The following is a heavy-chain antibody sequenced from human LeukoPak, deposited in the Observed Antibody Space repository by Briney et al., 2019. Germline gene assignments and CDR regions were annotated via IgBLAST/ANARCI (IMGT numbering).Heavy chain of an antibody. Sequence: GASVKVSCKASGYTFTGYSMHWVRQAPGQGLEWMGWINPNSGGTNYAQKFQGWVTMTRDTSISTAYMELSRLRSDDTAVYYCARGAGVITGTTPTDYWGQGTPVTVSS. CDR2: INPNSGGT. CDR1: GYTFTGYS. J-gene: IGHJ4*02. V-gene: IGHV1-2*04. CDR3: ARGAGVITGTTPTDY. D-gene: IGHD1-20*01.